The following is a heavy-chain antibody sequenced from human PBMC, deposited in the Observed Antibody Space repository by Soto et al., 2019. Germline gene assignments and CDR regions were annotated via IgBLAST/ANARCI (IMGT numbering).Heavy chain of an antibody. V-gene: IGHV3-11*01. CDR2: ISSSGSTI. CDR3: ASGPESSTFDY. Sequence: GGSLRLSCAASGFTFSDYYMSWIRQAPGKGLEWVSYISSSGSTIYYADSVKGRFTISRDNAKSSLYLQMNSLRAEDTAVYYCASGPESSTFDYWGQGTLVTVSS. D-gene: IGHD6-13*01. CDR1: GFTFSDYY. J-gene: IGHJ4*02.